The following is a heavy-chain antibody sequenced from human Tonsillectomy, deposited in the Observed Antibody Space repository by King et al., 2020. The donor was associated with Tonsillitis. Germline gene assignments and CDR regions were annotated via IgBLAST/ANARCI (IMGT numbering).Heavy chain of an antibody. CDR1: GFSVSSNY. D-gene: IGHD6-13*01. Sequence: VQLVESGGGLVQPGGSLRLSCAASGFSVSSNYVSWVRQAPGKGLEWVSVIYSGGSTYYADSVKGRFTISRDNSKNTVYLQMNSLRAEDTAVYYCARDRVAAPGSLGDYWGQGPLVTVSS. CDR3: ARDRVAAPGSLGDY. J-gene: IGHJ4*02. CDR2: IYSGGST. V-gene: IGHV3-66*01.